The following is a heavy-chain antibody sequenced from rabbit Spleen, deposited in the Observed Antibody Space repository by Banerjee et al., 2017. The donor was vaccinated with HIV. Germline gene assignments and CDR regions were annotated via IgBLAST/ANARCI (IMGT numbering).Heavy chain of an antibody. CDR2: IYVGSSDSG. Sequence: QEQLVESGGGLVTPGASLTLTCTASGFSFSSGYYMWWVRQAPGKGLEWIAAIYVGSSDSGYYPSWAKGRFTISKTSSTTVTLQMTSLTAADTATYFCARHFNGVWGADLWGQGTLVTVS. CDR1: GFSFSSGYY. V-gene: IGHV1S45*01. D-gene: IGHD4-1*01. CDR3: ARHFNGVWGADL. J-gene: IGHJ3*01.